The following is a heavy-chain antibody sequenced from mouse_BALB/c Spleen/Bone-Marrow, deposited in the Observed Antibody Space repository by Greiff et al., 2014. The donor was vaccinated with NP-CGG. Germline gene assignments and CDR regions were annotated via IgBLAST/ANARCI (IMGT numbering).Heavy chain of an antibody. D-gene: IGHD2-3*01. V-gene: IGHV1S81*02. J-gene: IGHJ4*01. CDR1: GYTFTSYY. CDR2: INPNNDGT. CDR3: ARAAYDPYAMDY. Sequence: QVRLQQPGAELVKPGASVKLSCKASGYTFTSYYMYWVKQRPGQGLEWIGEINPNNDGTNFNEKFKSKAALTVDKSSSTAYMQLSSLTSEDSAVYYCARAAYDPYAMDYWGQGTSVTVSS.